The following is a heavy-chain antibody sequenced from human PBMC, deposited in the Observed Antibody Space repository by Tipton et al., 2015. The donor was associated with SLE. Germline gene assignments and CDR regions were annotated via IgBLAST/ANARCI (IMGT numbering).Heavy chain of an antibody. CDR2: ISYDGRNK. Sequence: SLRLSCVVSGFTFSSYPMHWVRQAPGKGLEWVAVISYDGRNKYYADSVKGRFTVSRDNSKNTLYVQMNSLRAEDTAVYYCASQLTSREGFDYWGQGTLVTVSS. D-gene: IGHD1-1*01. V-gene: IGHV3-30*04. CDR3: ASQLTSREGFDY. J-gene: IGHJ4*02. CDR1: GFTFSSYP.